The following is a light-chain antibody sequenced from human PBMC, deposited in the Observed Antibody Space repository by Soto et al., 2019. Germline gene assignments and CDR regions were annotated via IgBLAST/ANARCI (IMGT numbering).Light chain of an antibody. V-gene: IGLV2-14*01. CDR2: EVS. J-gene: IGLJ1*01. CDR3: SSYTSSSTLDV. CDR1: SSDVGGYNY. Sequence: QAARTQPGSVTGSLWQAITFFYNGTSSDVGGYNYVSWYQQHPGKAPKLMIYEVSNRPSGVSNRFSGSKSGNTASLTISGLQAEDEADYYCSSYTSSSTLDVFGTGTKVTVL.